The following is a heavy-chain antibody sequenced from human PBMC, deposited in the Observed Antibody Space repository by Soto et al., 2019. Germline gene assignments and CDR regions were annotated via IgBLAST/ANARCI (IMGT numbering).Heavy chain of an antibody. CDR1: GDTFTDYY. D-gene: IGHD2-21*02. J-gene: IGHJ4*02. V-gene: IGHV1-46*01. Sequence: QVQLVQSGAEVKKPGASVKVSCKASGDTFTDYYIHWVRQAPGQGLEWMGTVNPSGGHTTYAQHFLCRMNMTRDTSTSTLYTELTSLTSEDTAVYYCARGGHVVVVTAALDYWGQGTLVTVSS. CDR3: ARGGHVVVVTAALDY. CDR2: VNPSGGHT.